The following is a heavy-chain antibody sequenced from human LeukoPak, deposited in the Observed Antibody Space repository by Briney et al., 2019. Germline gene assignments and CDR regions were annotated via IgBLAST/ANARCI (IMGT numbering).Heavy chain of an antibody. J-gene: IGHJ4*02. Sequence: GGSLRLSCAASGFTVSSNYMSWVRQAPGKGLEWVSVIYSGSSTYYADSVKGRFTISRDNSKNTLYLQMNSLRAEDTAVYYCARDRDYTAMVDWGQGTLVTVSS. CDR3: ARDRDYTAMVD. CDR1: GFTVSSNY. CDR2: IYSGSST. D-gene: IGHD5-18*01. V-gene: IGHV3-66*01.